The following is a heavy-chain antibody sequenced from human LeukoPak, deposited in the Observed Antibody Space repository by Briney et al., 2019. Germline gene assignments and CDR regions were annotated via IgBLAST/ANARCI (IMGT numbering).Heavy chain of an antibody. Sequence: GGSLRLSCAASVFTFSNHAMSWVPQAPGEGLEGVLTISTSCGGTFYADSVKGRFTISRDNSKNTLYLQINRLRAEDTAVYYCARTRGSYWYFDLWGRGTLVTVSS. CDR3: ARTRGSYWYFDL. V-gene: IGHV3-23*01. J-gene: IGHJ2*01. CDR2: ISTSCGGT. CDR1: VFTFSNHA. D-gene: IGHD1-14*01.